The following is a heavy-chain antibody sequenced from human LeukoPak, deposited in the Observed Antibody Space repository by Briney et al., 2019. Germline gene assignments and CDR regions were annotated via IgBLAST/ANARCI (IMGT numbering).Heavy chain of an antibody. V-gene: IGHV1-18*01. CDR3: ARDLQDYGEHEVYFDY. CDR2: IRAYNGNT. D-gene: IGHD4-17*01. CDR1: GYTFTSYG. Sequence: ASVKVSCKASGYTFTSYGISWVRQAPGQGLEWMGWIRAYNGNTNYAQKLQGRVTMTTDTSTSTAYMELRSLRSDDTAVYYCARDLQDYGEHEVYFDYWGPGTLVTISS. J-gene: IGHJ4*02.